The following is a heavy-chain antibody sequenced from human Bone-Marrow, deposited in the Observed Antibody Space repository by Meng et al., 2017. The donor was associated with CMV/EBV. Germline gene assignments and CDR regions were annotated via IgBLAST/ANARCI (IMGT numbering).Heavy chain of an antibody. CDR3: ARCLSDYHILTSRVNYYGMDV. V-gene: IGHV3-73*01. CDR1: GFTFSSYA. Sequence: GESLKISCAASGFTFSSYAMHWVRQASGKGLEWVGRIRSKANSYATAYAASVKGRFTISRDDSKNTAYPQMNSLKTEDTAVYYCARCLSDYHILTSRVNYYGMDVWGQGTTVTVSS. CDR2: IRSKANSYAT. J-gene: IGHJ6*02. D-gene: IGHD3-9*01.